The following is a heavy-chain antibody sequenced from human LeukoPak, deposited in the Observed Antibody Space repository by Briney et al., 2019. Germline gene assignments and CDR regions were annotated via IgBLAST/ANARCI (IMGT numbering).Heavy chain of an antibody. D-gene: IGHD3-3*01. CDR1: GFIFDDYG. Sequence: GGSLRLSCAASGFIFDDYGMSWVRQAPGKGLEWVSGINWNGGSTGYADSVKGRFAISRDNAKNSLYLQMNSLRAEDTALYHCARGGYDFWSGYYTSNYYYMDVWGKGTTVTVSS. V-gene: IGHV3-20*01. CDR2: INWNGGST. CDR3: ARGGYDFWSGYYTSNYYYMDV. J-gene: IGHJ6*03.